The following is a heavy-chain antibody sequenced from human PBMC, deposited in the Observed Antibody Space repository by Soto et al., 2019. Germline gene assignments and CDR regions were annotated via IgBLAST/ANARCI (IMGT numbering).Heavy chain of an antibody. J-gene: IGHJ5*02. Sequence: GASVKVSCKASGYTFINYDISWVRQATGQGLEWMGWMNPGSGKTGYANKFQGRVTMTRDASTSTAHLELSSLTSEDTAVYYCARMASSGTLNWIDPWGQGTLVTVPQ. CDR3: ARMASSGTLNWIDP. CDR2: MNPGSGKT. CDR1: GYTFINYD. V-gene: IGHV1-8*02.